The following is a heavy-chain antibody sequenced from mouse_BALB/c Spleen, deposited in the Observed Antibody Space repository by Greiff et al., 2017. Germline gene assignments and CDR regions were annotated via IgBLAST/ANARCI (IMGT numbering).Heavy chain of an antibody. CDR1: GFTFSSFG. Sequence: EVKLMESGGGLVQPGGSRKLSCAASGFTFSSFGMHWVRQAPEKGLEWVAYISSGSSTIYYADTVKGRFTISRDNPKNTLFLQMTSLRSEDTAMYYCARSQDPWFAYWGQGTLVTVSA. V-gene: IGHV5-17*02. J-gene: IGHJ3*01. CDR3: ARSQDPWFAY. CDR2: ISSGSSTI.